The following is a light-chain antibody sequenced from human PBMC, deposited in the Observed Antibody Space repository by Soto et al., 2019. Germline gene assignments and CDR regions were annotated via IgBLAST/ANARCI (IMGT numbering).Light chain of an antibody. J-gene: IGLJ2*01. CDR3: AAWDDSLNGVV. CDR2: EVS. CDR1: SSDVGKYSY. Sequence: QSALTQPASVSGSPGQSITISCTGTSSDVGKYSYVSWYQQHPAKAPKLMIFEVSNRPSGVSNRFSGSKSGNTASLAISGLQSEDETDYYCAAWDDSLNGVVFGGGTKLTVL. V-gene: IGLV2-14*01.